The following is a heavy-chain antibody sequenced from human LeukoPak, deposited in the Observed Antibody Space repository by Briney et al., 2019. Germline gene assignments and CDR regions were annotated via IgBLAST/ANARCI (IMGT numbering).Heavy chain of an antibody. Sequence: ASVKVSCKASGYTFTGYYMHWVRQAPGQGLEWMGWINPNSGGTKYEQKFQGRVTMTRDTSISTAYMELSRLRSDDTAVYYCARGEGILRYFDWLSTNWGQGTLVTVSS. V-gene: IGHV1-2*02. CDR2: INPNSGGT. J-gene: IGHJ4*02. CDR1: GYTFTGYY. CDR3: ARGEGILRYFDWLSTN. D-gene: IGHD3-9*01.